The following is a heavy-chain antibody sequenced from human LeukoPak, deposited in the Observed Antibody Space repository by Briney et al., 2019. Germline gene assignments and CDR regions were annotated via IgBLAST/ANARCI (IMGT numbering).Heavy chain of an antibody. Sequence: GGSLRLSCAASGFTLSGSAIHWVRQASGKGLEWVGRIRTKANSYATAYAASVRGRFIISRDDSKNTAYLQMNSLRAEDTAVYYCAKEGGGYYDSSGDNYMDVWGKGTTVTISS. CDR1: GFTLSGSA. V-gene: IGHV3-73*01. D-gene: IGHD3-22*01. CDR3: AKEGGGYYDSSGDNYMDV. CDR2: IRTKANSYAT. J-gene: IGHJ6*03.